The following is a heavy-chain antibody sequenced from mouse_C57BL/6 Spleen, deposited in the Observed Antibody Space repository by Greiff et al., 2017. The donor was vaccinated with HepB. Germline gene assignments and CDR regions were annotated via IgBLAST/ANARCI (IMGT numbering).Heavy chain of an antibody. V-gene: IGHV1-52*01. CDR3: ARGTTVVPTPDD. CDR1: GYTFTSYW. Sequence: QVQLQQPGAELVRPGSSVKLSCKASGYTFTSYWMHWVKQRPIQGLEWIGNIDPSDSETHYNQKFKDKATLTVDKSSSTAYMQLSSLPSEDSAVYYCARGTTVVPTPDDWGQGTTLTVSS. J-gene: IGHJ2*01. D-gene: IGHD1-1*01. CDR2: IDPSDSET.